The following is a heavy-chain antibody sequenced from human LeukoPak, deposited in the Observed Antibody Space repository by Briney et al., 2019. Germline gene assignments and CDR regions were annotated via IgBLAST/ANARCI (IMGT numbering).Heavy chain of an antibody. CDR1: GGSISSSSYY. V-gene: IGHV4-39*01. Sequence: PSETLSLTCTVSGGSISSSSYYWGWIRQPPGKGLEWIGSIYYSGSTYYNPSLKSRVTISVDTSKNQFSLKLSSVTAADTAVYHCARVQRWELLSAAYYFDYWGQGTLVTVSS. CDR2: IYYSGST. J-gene: IGHJ4*02. CDR3: ARVQRWELLSAAYYFDY. D-gene: IGHD1-26*01.